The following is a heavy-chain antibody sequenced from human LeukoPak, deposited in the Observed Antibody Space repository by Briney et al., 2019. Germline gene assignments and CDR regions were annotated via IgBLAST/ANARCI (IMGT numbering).Heavy chain of an antibody. D-gene: IGHD3-9*01. V-gene: IGHV4-59*01. CDR3: ARTTGYFDY. CDR2: IYYSGST. J-gene: IGHJ4*02. CDR1: GGSISSYY. Sequence: SETLSLTCTVSGGSISSYYWSWIRQPPGKGLEWIGYIYYSGSTNYNPSLKSRVTISVDTSKNQFSLKLSSVTAADTAVYYCARTTGYFDYWGQGTLVTVSS.